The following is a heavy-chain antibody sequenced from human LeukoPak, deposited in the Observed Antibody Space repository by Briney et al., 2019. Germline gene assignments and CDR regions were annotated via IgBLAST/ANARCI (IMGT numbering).Heavy chain of an antibody. CDR1: GFTFSTYR. V-gene: IGHV3-21*01. D-gene: IGHD3-22*01. J-gene: IGHJ4*02. CDR3: AKAGSSGYYFDY. Sequence: PGGSLRLSCVGTGFTFSTYRMNWVRQAPGKGLEWVSSISSSSSYIYYADSVKGRITISRDNAKNSLYLQMNSLRVEDTAVYYCAKAGSSGYYFDYWGQGTLVTVSS. CDR2: ISSSSSYI.